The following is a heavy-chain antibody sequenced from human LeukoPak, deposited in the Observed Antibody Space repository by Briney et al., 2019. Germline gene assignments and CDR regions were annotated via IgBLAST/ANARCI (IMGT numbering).Heavy chain of an antibody. CDR1: GFTFSSYA. CDR2: ISGSGGST. Sequence: PGGSLRLSCAASGFTFSSYAMSWVRQAPGKGLEWVSAISGSGGSTYYADSVKGRFTISRDNSKNTLYPQMNSLRAEDTAVYYCAKGQDYGDYRYYFYGMDVWGQGTTVTVSS. V-gene: IGHV3-23*01. D-gene: IGHD4-17*01. CDR3: AKGQDYGDYRYYFYGMDV. J-gene: IGHJ6*02.